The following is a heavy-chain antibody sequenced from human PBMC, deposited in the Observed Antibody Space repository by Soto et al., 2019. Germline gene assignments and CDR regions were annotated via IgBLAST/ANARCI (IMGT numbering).Heavy chain of an antibody. CDR3: AREPAS. J-gene: IGHJ4*02. Sequence: QVQLQESGPGLVKPSQTLSLTCTVSGGSISSGGYFWNWIRQHPGKGLEWIGYIYYSGGTYYNPSLQSRVTIAVDPSKTQSSLKLSSVTAADTAVYYCAREPASWGQGTLVTVSS. CDR2: IYYSGGT. CDR1: GGSISSGGYF. V-gene: IGHV4-31*03.